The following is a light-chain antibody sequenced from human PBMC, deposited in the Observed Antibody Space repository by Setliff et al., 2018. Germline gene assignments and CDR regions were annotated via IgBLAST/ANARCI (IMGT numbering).Light chain of an antibody. J-gene: IGLJ1*01. CDR2: DVS. CDR1: SGDVGGYDY. Sequence: QSALTQPASVSGSPGQSITISCTGTSGDVGGYDYVSWYQQHPGKAPKLMIYDVSNRPSGVSNRFSGSKSGNTASLTISGLQAEDEADYYCGSYTNINTLLYIFGTGTKVTVL. V-gene: IGLV2-14*01. CDR3: GSYTNINTLLYI.